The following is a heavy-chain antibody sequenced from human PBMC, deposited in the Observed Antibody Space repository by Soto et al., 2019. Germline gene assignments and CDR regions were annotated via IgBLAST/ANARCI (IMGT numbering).Heavy chain of an antibody. CDR1: GYSFTSYW. CDR2: IYPGDSDT. V-gene: IGHV5-51*01. Sequence: DSLTISRKGSGYSFTSYWIGWVRQIPGKGLEWMGIIYPGDSDTRYSPSFQGQVTISADKSISTAYLQWSSLKASDTAMYYCARLGSGSYYNAFDIWGQGTMVTVSS. D-gene: IGHD1-26*01. CDR3: ARLGSGSYYNAFDI. J-gene: IGHJ3*02.